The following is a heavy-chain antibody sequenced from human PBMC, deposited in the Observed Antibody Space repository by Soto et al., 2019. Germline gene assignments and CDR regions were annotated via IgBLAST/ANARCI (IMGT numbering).Heavy chain of an antibody. CDR3: ARYVNSSGWRYFDY. V-gene: IGHV1-69*01. CDR1: GGTFSSYA. D-gene: IGHD6-19*01. CDR2: IIPIFGTA. J-gene: IGHJ4*02. Sequence: QVQLVQSGAEVKKPGSSVKVSCKASGGTFSSYAISWVRQAPGQGLEWMGGIIPIFGTANYAQKFQGRVTITADESTSTAYMELSSRRSEDTAVYYCARYVNSSGWRYFDYWGQGTLVTVSS.